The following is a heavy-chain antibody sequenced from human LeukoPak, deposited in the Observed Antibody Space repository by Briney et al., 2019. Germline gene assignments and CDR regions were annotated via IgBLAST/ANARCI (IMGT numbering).Heavy chain of an antibody. V-gene: IGHV3-53*01. CDR3: ARESPAVAWHPLDY. D-gene: IGHD6-19*01. J-gene: IGHJ4*02. Sequence: GGSLRLSCAASGCTVSSNYMSWVRQAPGKGLGWVSVIYSRGSTYYADPVKGRFTISRHNSKNTLYLQMNSLRADDTAVYYCARESPAVAWHPLDYWGQGTLVTVSS. CDR1: GCTVSSNY. CDR2: IYSRGST.